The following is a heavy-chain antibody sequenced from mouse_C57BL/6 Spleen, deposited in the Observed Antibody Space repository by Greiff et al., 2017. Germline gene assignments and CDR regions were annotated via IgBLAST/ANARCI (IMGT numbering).Heavy chain of an antibody. Sequence: VQLKQPGAELVRPGASVKLSCTASGFNFTDDYMPWVKQRPEQGLEWIGWIDPENGDTKYDSKFQGKATITADTSSSTAYLQLSSLTSEDTAVYYCTLDYYGSGYSYWGKGTTLTVSS. J-gene: IGHJ2*01. CDR2: IDPENGDT. V-gene: IGHV14-4*01. CDR1: GFNFTDDY. D-gene: IGHD1-1*01. CDR3: TLDYYGSGYSY.